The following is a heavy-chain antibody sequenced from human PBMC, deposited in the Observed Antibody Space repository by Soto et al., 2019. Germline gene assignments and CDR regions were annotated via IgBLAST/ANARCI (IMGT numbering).Heavy chain of an antibody. J-gene: IGHJ4*02. D-gene: IGHD3-3*01. V-gene: IGHV1-8*01. CDR2: MNPNSGNT. CDR3: AKFNLTILGALDY. CDR1: GYTFTRYD. Sequence: ASVKVSCKASGYTFTRYDINWVRQATGQGLERMGWMNPNSGNTGYAQKFQGRVTMTRNTPISTAYMELSSLRSEDTAVYYCAKFNLTILGALDYWGQGTLVPVSS.